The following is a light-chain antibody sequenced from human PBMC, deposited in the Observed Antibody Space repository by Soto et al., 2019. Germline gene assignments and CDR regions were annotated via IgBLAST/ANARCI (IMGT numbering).Light chain of an antibody. CDR2: SAS. J-gene: IGKJ2*01. CDR3: QQSDSSPT. CDR1: QYINTW. V-gene: IGKV1-5*03. Sequence: DIQMTQSPSTLSASVGDRVIITCRASQYINTWLAWYQQKPGRAPKLLIYSASSLESGVPSRFSGSGSGSEFTLTISSLQSDDFATYYCQQSDSSPTFGQGTKVEIK.